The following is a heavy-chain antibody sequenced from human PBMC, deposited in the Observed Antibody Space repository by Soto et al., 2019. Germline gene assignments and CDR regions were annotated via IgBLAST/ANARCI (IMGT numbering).Heavy chain of an antibody. CDR1: GFTFGSYA. CDR2: ISYDGSNK. Sequence: GSLRLSCAASGFTFGSYAMHWVRQAPGKGLKWVAVISYDGSNKYYADSVKGRFTISRDNSKNTLYLQMNSLRAEDTAVYYCARDRLRYNWNDFPYYYYVMDVWVQGTTVTVSS. V-gene: IGHV3-30-3*01. D-gene: IGHD1-1*01. J-gene: IGHJ6*02. CDR3: ARDRLRYNWNDFPYYYYVMDV.